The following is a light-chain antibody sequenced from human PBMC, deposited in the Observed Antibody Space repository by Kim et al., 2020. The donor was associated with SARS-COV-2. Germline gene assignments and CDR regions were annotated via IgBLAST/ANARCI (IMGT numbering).Light chain of an antibody. V-gene: IGKV3-15*01. CDR2: GAS. Sequence: VSSGEGAARSGRAGQSVSSNGAWYQQKPGQAPRLLIYGASTSATGIPARFSGSGSGTEFTLTIGSLQSEDFAVYYCQQYNNWPYTFGQGTKLEI. CDR1: QSVSSN. J-gene: IGKJ2*01. CDR3: QQYNNWPYT.